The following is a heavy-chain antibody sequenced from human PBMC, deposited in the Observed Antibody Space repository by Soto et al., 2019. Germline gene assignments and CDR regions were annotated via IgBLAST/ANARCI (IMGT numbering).Heavy chain of an antibody. CDR3: ARGSASGSSPSDFYYYMDV. CDR2: IIPMLGTT. CDR1: GDTFSDYT. D-gene: IGHD2-15*01. V-gene: IGHV1-69*08. J-gene: IGHJ6*03. Sequence: QVQLVQSGAEVKTPGSSVKVSCKASGDTFSDYTINWVRQAPGQGLEWMGRIIPMLGTTNYAQTFRGRVTITADRSTSTAYMEVSSMTSEDTAVYYCARGSASGSSPSDFYYYMDVWGKGTTVTVSS.